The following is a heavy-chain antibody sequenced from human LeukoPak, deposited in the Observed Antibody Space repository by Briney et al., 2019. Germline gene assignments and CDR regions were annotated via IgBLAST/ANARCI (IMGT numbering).Heavy chain of an antibody. J-gene: IGHJ4*02. CDR3: ARGNDYVWGSYRYDFDY. V-gene: IGHV3-69-1*01. CDR2: ISSSSYI. Sequence: GGSLRLSCAASGFTFSDYYMNWVRQAPGKGLEWVSSISSSSYIYYADLVKGRFTISRDNAKNSLYLQMNSLRAEDTAVYYCARGNDYVWGSYRYDFDYWGQGTLVTVSS. CDR1: GFTFSDYY. D-gene: IGHD3-16*02.